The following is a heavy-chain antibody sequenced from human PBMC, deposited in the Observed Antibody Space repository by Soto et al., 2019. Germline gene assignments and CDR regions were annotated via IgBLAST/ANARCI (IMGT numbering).Heavy chain of an antibody. CDR1: GGSISSDNYY. J-gene: IGHJ4*02. D-gene: IGHD2-21*02. CDR3: ARGSVTVTPYFFDS. CDR2: IYYTGDT. V-gene: IGHV4-30-4*01. Sequence: QVQLQESGPGLVKPSQTLSLTCPVSGGSISSDNYYWSWIRQPPGKGLEWIGYIYYTGDTYYNPSIKSRVTFSVDTYENQFSLKLTSVTAADTAVYYCARGSVTVTPYFFDSWGQGTLVTVSS.